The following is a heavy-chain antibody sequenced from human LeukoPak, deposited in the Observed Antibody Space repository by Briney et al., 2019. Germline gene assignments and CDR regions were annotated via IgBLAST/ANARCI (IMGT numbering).Heavy chain of an antibody. Sequence: GGSLRLSCAASGFTFSSYAMSWVRQTPGKGLEWVSTISGSGGSTYYADSVKGRFTISRDNSKNTLYLQMNSLRAEDTAVYYCARRTPDYYYYYMDVWGKGTTVTISS. J-gene: IGHJ6*03. CDR1: GFTFSSYA. CDR2: ISGSGGST. CDR3: ARRTPDYYYYYMDV. V-gene: IGHV3-23*01.